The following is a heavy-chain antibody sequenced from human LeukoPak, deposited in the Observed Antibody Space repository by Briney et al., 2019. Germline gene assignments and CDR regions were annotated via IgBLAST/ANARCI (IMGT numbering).Heavy chain of an antibody. J-gene: IGHJ3*02. Sequence: ASVKVSCKASGYTFTGYYMHWVRQAPGQGLEWMGWINPNSGGTNYAQKFQGWVTMTRDTSISTAYMELSRLRSDDTAVYYCARGWAVADPTRGAFDIWAKGQWSPSLQ. CDR1: GYTFTGYY. V-gene: IGHV1-2*04. CDR2: INPNSGGT. D-gene: IGHD6-19*01. CDR3: ARGWAVADPTRGAFDI.